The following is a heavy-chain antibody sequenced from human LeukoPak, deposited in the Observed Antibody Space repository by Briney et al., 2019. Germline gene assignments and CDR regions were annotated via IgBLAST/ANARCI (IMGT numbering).Heavy chain of an antibody. Sequence: GGSLRLSCAASGFTFSNAWMSWVRQAPGKGLEWVGRIKSKTDGGTTDYAAHGKGRFTISRDDSKNTLDLQMDSLRAEDTAVYYCARAGKAYGMDDWGQGTTVTVSS. CDR2: IKSKTDGGTT. J-gene: IGHJ6*02. CDR1: GFTFSNAW. CDR3: ARAGKAYGMDD. D-gene: IGHD1-14*01. V-gene: IGHV3-15*05.